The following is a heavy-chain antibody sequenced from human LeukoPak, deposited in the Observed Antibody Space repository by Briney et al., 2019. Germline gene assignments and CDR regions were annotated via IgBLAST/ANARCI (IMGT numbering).Heavy chain of an antibody. CDR3: AQLGITTLGAV. CDR1: GFTFSRYG. D-gene: IGHD3-10*02. CDR2: ISYDGSNK. Sequence: SGGSLRLSCAASGFTFSRYGMQGVGQAPGRGGEGVAGISYDGSNKYYADSVKGRVTICRENCKNTVYIEMESLRGEDTAVYYSAQLGITTLGAVGGKGTTVTISP. V-gene: IGHV3-30*18. J-gene: IGHJ6*04.